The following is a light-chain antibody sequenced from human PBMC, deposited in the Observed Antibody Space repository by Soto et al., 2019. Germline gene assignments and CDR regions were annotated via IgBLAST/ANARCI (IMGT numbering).Light chain of an antibody. Sequence: EIVLTQSPGTLSLSPGERATLSCSASQSVSSSYLAWYQQKPGQAPRLLIYGASIRATGIPDRFSGSGSGQDFNLTISRLEPEDFAVYYCQQYGSSPRITVGQGTRLEIK. CDR3: QQYGSSPRIT. CDR1: QSVSSSY. V-gene: IGKV3-20*01. J-gene: IGKJ5*01. CDR2: GAS.